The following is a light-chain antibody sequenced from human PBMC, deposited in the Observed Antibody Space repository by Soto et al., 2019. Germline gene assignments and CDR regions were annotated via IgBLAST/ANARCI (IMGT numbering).Light chain of an antibody. J-gene: IGKJ4*01. V-gene: IGKV1-5*03. CDR3: QQYDSYPLT. CDR1: QSISSW. CDR2: KTS. Sequence: DIQMTQSPSTLSASVGDRVTITCRASQSISSWLAWYQQKPGKAPNLLIYKTSSLERGVPSRFSGSGSGTEFTLTVNSLQPDDFATYYCQQYDSYPLTFGGGTKVEIK.